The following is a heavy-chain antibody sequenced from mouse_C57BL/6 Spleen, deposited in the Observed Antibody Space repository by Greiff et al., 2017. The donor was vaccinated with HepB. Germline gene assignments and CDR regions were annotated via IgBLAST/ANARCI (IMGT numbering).Heavy chain of an antibody. Sequence: EVQLQESGPELVKPGASVKIPCKASGYTFTDYNMDWVKQSHGKSLEWIGDINPNNGGTIYNQKFKGKATLTVDKSSSTAYMELRSLTSADTAVYYCARGSYWYFDVWGTGTTVTVSS. CDR2: INPNNGGT. D-gene: IGHD1-1*01. CDR3: ARGSYWYFDV. V-gene: IGHV1-18*01. J-gene: IGHJ1*03. CDR1: GYTFTDYN.